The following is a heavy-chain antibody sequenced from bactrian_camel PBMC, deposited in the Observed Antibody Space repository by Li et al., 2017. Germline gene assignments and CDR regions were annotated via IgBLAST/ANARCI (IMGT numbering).Heavy chain of an antibody. J-gene: IGHJ4*01. D-gene: IGHD7*01. V-gene: IGHV3-2*01. Sequence: HVQLVESGGGSVQSGGSLRLSCAASGYTSRMAWVRQAPGKGLEWVSSIFGDGTNAAYPDSVKGRFTISRDNAKNTLYLQMDTLKSEDTALYYCATGYFVPNYWGQGTQVTVS. CDR3: ATGYFVPNY. CDR2: IFGDGTNA. CDR1: GYTSR.